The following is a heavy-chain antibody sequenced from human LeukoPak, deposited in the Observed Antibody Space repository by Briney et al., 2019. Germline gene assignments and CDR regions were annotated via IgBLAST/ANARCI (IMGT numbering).Heavy chain of an antibody. CDR3: ARSSAYYNEADI. Sequence: GGSLILSCASSGFTVSSNYMSWVRQAPGKGLEWVSVIYSGGSTYYADSVKGRFTISRDNSKNTLYLQMNSLRAEDTAVYYCARSSAYYNEADIWGQGTMVTVSS. D-gene: IGHD1-26*01. J-gene: IGHJ3*02. CDR1: GFTVSSNY. CDR2: IYSGGST. V-gene: IGHV3-53*01.